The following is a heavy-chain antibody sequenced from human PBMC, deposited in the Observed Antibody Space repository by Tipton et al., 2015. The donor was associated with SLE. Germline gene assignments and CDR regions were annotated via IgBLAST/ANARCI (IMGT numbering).Heavy chain of an antibody. Sequence: SLRLSCAASGFTFSNYGMHWVRQAPGKGLEWVAVISYDESNKFYADSVKGRFTISRDNSKNTLYLQMSSLRAEDTALYYYARVGLDYWGQGTLVTVSS. CDR2: ISYDESNK. CDR1: GFTFSNYG. CDR3: ARVGLDY. V-gene: IGHV3-30*03. J-gene: IGHJ4*02. D-gene: IGHD3-10*01.